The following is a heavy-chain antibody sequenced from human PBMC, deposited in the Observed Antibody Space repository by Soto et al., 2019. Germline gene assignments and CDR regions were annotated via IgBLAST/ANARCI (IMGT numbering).Heavy chain of an antibody. CDR2: IIPIFGTA. V-gene: IGHV1-69*01. CDR1: GGTFSSYA. CDR3: ARERTHYDYVWGSYRVDAFDI. J-gene: IGHJ3*02. D-gene: IGHD3-16*02. Sequence: QVQLVQSGAEVKKPGSSVKVSCKASGGTFSSYAISWVRQAPGQGLEWMGGIIPIFGTANYAQKFQGRVTITADESTSRAYKELSSLRSEDTAVYYCARERTHYDYVWGSYRVDAFDIWGQGTMVTVSS.